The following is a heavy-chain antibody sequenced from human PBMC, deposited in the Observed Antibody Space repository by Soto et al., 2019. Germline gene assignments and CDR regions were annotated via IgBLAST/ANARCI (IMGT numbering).Heavy chain of an antibody. Sequence: ETLRLSCSVSGFTFSSYAMHWVRQAPGKGLEYVASISSEGASTYYADSVKGRFIISRDNSKNTLYLQMSSLRAEDTAVYYCVKDRYVDYWGQGILVTV. CDR1: GFTFSSYA. CDR2: ISSEGAST. J-gene: IGHJ4*02. V-gene: IGHV3-64D*06. CDR3: VKDRYVDY.